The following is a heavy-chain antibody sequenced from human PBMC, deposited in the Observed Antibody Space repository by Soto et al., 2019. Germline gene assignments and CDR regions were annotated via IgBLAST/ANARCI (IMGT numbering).Heavy chain of an antibody. V-gene: IGHV3-30*18. Sequence: VQLVESGGGLVKPGGSLRLSCAGSGFTLSNAWMNWVRQAPGKGLDWVAVISYDGSNKYYADSVKGRFTISRDNSKNTLYLQMNSLRAEDTAVYYCAKDVVVGATPGLGDYYYYYGMDVWGQGTTVTVSS. J-gene: IGHJ6*01. CDR3: AKDVVVGATPGLGDYYYYYGMDV. D-gene: IGHD1-26*01. CDR1: GFTLSNAW. CDR2: ISYDGSNK.